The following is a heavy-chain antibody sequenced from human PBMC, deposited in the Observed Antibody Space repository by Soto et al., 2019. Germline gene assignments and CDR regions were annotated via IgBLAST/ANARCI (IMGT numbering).Heavy chain of an antibody. J-gene: IGHJ4*02. Sequence: GGSLRLSCVASGFTFDIYAMGWVRQAPGKGLEWVSSISGSGNSTYYADSAKGRFPISRDNSKNTLFLQMSSLRAEDTALYYCAKDRPGRRYYYDRSGFYRGQGTLVTVSS. D-gene: IGHD3-22*01. V-gene: IGHV3-23*01. CDR1: GFTFDIYA. CDR2: ISGSGNST. CDR3: AKDRPGRRYYYDRSGFY.